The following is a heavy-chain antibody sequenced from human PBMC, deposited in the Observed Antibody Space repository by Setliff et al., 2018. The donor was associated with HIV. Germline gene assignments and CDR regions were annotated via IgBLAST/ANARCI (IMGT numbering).Heavy chain of an antibody. D-gene: IGHD2-15*01. CDR2: MYSSGNN. J-gene: IGHJ6*03. V-gene: IGHV4-31*11. Sequence: SETLSLTCAVSGVSIISADYYWSWIRQHPVKGLEWIGYMYSSGNNYYNPSLKSRLVVSVDESKNQFSLNLSSVTAADTAVYYCARGYCSGGFCHPNYYHYMDVWGKGTTVTVSS. CDR3: ARGYCSGGFCHPNYYHYMDV. CDR1: GVSIISADYY.